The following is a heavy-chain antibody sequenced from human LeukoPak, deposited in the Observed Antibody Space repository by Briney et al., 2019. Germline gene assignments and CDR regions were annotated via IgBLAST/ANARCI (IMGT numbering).Heavy chain of an antibody. Sequence: GGSLRLSCAASGFTFSSSVMSWVRQAPGKGPEWVSTIDGSGTRTFYALSFNGRFIISRDNSMNTLYLQMDGLRAEDTAVYYCARDRGGYSTNFDWWGQGALVTVSS. D-gene: IGHD5-12*01. J-gene: IGHJ4*02. CDR1: GFTFSSSV. V-gene: IGHV3-23*01. CDR2: IDGSGTRT. CDR3: ARDRGGYSTNFDW.